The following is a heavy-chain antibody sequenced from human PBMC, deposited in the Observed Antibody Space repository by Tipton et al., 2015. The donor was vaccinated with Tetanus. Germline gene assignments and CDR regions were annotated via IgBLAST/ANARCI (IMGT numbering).Heavy chain of an antibody. CDR3: ARRLVQNWFDP. D-gene: IGHD4-11*01. J-gene: IGHJ5*02. V-gene: IGHV4-30-2*01. CDR2: IYQTDST. Sequence: TLSLTCTISGGLITTGGYSWGWIRQPPGQGLEWIGYIYQTDSTYYRPSLRSRLTISINRSKNQFSLKLTSVTAADTAVYYCARRLVQNWFDPWGQGTLVTVSS. CDR1: GGLITTGGYS.